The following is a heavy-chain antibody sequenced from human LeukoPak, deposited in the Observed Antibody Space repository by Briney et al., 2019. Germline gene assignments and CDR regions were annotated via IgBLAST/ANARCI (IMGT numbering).Heavy chain of an antibody. CDR2: IYYSGSS. V-gene: IGHV4-59*01. J-gene: IGHJ4*02. Sequence: SETLSLTCTVSGGSISSYDWSWIRQPPGKGLEWVGYIYYSGSSSYNPSLKSRSTISVDTSKNQFSLKLSSVTAADTAVYYCARGNYDSSPFDYWGQGTLVTVSS. D-gene: IGHD3-22*01. CDR1: GGSISSYD. CDR3: ARGNYDSSPFDY.